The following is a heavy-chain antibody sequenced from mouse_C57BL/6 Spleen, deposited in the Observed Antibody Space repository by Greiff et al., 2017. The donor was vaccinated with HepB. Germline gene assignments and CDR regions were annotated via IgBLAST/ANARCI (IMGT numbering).Heavy chain of an antibody. CDR2: ISSGSSTI. CDR1: GFTFSDYG. V-gene: IGHV5-17*01. CDR3: ASDYYGSSLDY. J-gene: IGHJ2*01. D-gene: IGHD1-1*01. Sequence: DVMLVESGGGLVKPGGSLKLSCAASGFTFSDYGMHWVRQAPEKGLEWVAYISSGSSTIYYADTVKGRFTISRDNAKNSLILQMTSLRSEDTAMYYCASDYYGSSLDYWGQGTTLTVSS.